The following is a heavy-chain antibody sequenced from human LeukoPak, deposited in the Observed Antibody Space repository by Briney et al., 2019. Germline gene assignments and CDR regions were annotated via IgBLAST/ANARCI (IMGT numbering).Heavy chain of an antibody. V-gene: IGHV1-8*01. CDR1: GYTFTSYD. J-gene: IGHJ4*02. Sequence: GASVKVSCKASGYTFTSYDINWVRQATGQGLEWMGWMNPNSGNTGYAQKFQGRVTMTRNTSISTAYMELSSLRSEDTAVYYCARVRSIAARLHLVYWGQGTLVTVSS. CDR2: MNPNSGNT. CDR3: ARVRSIAARLHLVY. D-gene: IGHD6-6*01.